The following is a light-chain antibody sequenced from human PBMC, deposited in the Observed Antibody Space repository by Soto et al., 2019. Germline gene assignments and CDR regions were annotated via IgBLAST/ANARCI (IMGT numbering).Light chain of an antibody. CDR2: AAS. V-gene: IGKV1-27*01. CDR1: QGISNY. CDR3: LKYDSAPCT. Sequence: DIQMTQSPSSLTASVRDRVTITCRASQGISNYLAWYQQKPGQVPKLLIYAASTLQSGVPSRFSGSGSGTDFTLTISSLQPEDVATSYCLKYDSAPCTCGQGTKVEIK. J-gene: IGKJ1*01.